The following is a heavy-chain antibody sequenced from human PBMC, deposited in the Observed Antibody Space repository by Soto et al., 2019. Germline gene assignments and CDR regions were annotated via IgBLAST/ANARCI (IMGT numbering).Heavy chain of an antibody. Sequence: QVQLVQSGAEVKKPGSSVKVSCRAYGGTFSSYAISWVRQAPGQGLEWMGRIIPILGIANYAQKFQGRVTITADKSTSTAYMELSSLRSEDTAVYYCARAGYSYGIDYWGQGTLVTVSS. CDR1: GGTFSSYA. CDR2: IIPILGIA. D-gene: IGHD5-18*01. J-gene: IGHJ4*02. V-gene: IGHV1-69*04. CDR3: ARAGYSYGIDY.